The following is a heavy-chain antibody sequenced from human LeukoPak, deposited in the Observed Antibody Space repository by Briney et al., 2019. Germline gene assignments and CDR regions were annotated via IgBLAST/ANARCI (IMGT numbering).Heavy chain of an antibody. CDR1: GGSISSHY. J-gene: IGHJ4*02. CDR2: IYYSGST. V-gene: IGHV4-59*11. CDR3: ARGDWNYEGYFDY. D-gene: IGHD1-7*01. Sequence: SETLSLTCTVSGGSISSHYWSWIRQPPGKGLEWIGYIYYSGSTNYNPSLKSRVTISVDTSKNQFSLKLSSVTAADTAVYYCARGDWNYEGYFDYRGQGTLVTVSS.